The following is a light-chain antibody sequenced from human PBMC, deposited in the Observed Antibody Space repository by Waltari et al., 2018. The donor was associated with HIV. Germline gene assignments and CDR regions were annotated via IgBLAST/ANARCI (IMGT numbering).Light chain of an antibody. CDR2: KDS. CDR3: YSAADNNLRI. CDR1: LLTDKF. J-gene: IGLJ2*01. Sequence: SYELTQPSSVSVSPGQTARNTCSGDLLTDKFARWFQQKPGQAPVLLIYKDSERPSGIPDRFSGSSSGTTVTLTISGAQVEDEGDYYCYSAADNNLRIFGGGTKLTVL. V-gene: IGLV3-27*01.